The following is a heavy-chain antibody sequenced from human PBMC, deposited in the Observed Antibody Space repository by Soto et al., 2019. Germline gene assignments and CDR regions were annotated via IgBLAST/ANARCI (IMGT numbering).Heavy chain of an antibody. CDR2: IYHSGST. D-gene: IGHD3-10*01. CDR3: ARGEGGAWYGGFAFDI. V-gene: IGHV4-30-2*01. CDR1: GGSISSGGYS. Sequence: QLQLQESGSGLVKPSQTLSLTCAVSGGSISSGGYSWSWIRQPPGKGLEWIGYIYHSGSTYYNPSLKSRVTLSVDRSKTQFSLKLSSVTAAATAVYYCARGEGGAWYGGFAFDIWGQGTMVTVSS. J-gene: IGHJ3*02.